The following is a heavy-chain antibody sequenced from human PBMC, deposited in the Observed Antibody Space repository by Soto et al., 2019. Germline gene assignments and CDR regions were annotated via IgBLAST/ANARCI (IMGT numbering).Heavy chain of an antibody. CDR3: ARDQSRGDERRGY. CDR2: IKPDGSDK. D-gene: IGHD4-17*01. Sequence: EVQLVESGGGLVQPGGSLRLSCAVSGFSFSTYWMYWVRQAPGKGLEWVANIKPDGSDKYYVNSVKGRFTISRDNTRNSLYLQMDSLRPDDTAVYYCARDQSRGDERRGYWGQGTLVTVAS. V-gene: IGHV3-7*04. J-gene: IGHJ4*02. CDR1: GFSFSTYW.